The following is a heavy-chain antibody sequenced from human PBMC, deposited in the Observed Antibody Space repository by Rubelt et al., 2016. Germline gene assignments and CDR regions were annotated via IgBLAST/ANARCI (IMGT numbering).Heavy chain of an antibody. Sequence: QVPGKGLVWVSRINSDGSSTSYVDSVKGRFTISRDNSKNTLYLQMNSLRAEDTAVYYCAKEKSGSYPYYFDYWGQGTLVTVSS. D-gene: IGHD1-26*01. J-gene: IGHJ4*02. V-gene: IGHV3-74*01. CDR3: AKEKSGSYPYYFDY. CDR2: INSDGSST.